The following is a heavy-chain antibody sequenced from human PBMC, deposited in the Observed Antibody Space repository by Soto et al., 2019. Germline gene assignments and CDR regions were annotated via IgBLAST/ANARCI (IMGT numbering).Heavy chain of an antibody. CDR2: ISYDGSNK. CDR3: ARDHATARTGTTRYYYYYGMDV. V-gene: IGHV3-30-3*01. J-gene: IGHJ6*02. Sequence: GGSLRLSCAASGFTFSSYAMHWVRQAPGKGLEWVAVISYDGSNKYYADSVKGRFTISRDNSKNTLYLQMNSLRAEDTAVYYCARDHATARTGTTRYYYYYGMDVWGQGTTVTVSS. D-gene: IGHD1-1*01. CDR1: GFTFSSYA.